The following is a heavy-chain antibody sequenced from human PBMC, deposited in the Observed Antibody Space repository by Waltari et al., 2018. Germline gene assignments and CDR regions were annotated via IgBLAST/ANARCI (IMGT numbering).Heavy chain of an antibody. D-gene: IGHD4-17*01. Sequence: QVQLQQWGAGLLKPSETLSLTCAVYGGSFSGYYWSWLRQPPGKGLEWIGEINHSGSTNDNPSRKSRVTISVDTTKNQFSLKRGSVTAADTAVDYCADLMTTSYYWGQGTLVTVSS. CDR1: GGSFSGYY. CDR2: INHSGST. V-gene: IGHV4-34*01. J-gene: IGHJ4*02. CDR3: ADLMTTSYY.